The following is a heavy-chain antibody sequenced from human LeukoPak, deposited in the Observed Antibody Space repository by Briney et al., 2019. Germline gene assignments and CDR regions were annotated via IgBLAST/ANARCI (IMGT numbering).Heavy chain of an antibody. CDR1: GGSISSYY. D-gene: IGHD6-13*01. CDR3: ARQVRDGSSWYWYFDL. Sequence: SETLSLTCTVSGGSISSYYWSWIRQPPGKGLEWIGYIYYSGSTNYNPSLKSRVTISVDPSKNQFSLNLTSVTAADTAVYYCARQVRDGSSWYWYFDLWGRGTLVTVSS. J-gene: IGHJ2*01. CDR2: IYYSGST. V-gene: IGHV4-59*08.